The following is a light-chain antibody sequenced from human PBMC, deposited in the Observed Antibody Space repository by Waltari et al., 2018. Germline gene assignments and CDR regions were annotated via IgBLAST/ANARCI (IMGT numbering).Light chain of an antibody. Sequence: DIQMTQSPSTLSASVGDRVTITCRASQSIGRWLAWYQQRPGKDPKLLIYKTSSLESGVPSRFSGSGSETEFTLTISSLQPDDFATYYCQQYNSYSLTFGHGTKVEI. J-gene: IGKJ1*01. CDR1: QSIGRW. V-gene: IGKV1-5*03. CDR3: QQYNSYSLT. CDR2: KTS.